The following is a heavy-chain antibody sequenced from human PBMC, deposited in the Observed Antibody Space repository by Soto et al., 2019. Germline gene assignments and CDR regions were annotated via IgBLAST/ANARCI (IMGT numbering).Heavy chain of an antibody. V-gene: IGHV4-30-2*01. CDR3: ARVPGP. D-gene: IGHD3-10*01. CDR2: MYHSGST. Sequence: SETLSLTCAVFGGSISSGGYSWSWIRQPPGKGLEWIGYMYHSGSTYYNPSLKSRVTISIDRSKNQFSLKLSSVTAADTAVYYCARVPGPWGQGTLVTVSS. J-gene: IGHJ5*02. CDR1: GGSISSGGYS.